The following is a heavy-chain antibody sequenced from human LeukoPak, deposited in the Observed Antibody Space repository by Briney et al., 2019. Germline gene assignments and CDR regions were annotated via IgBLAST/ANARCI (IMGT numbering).Heavy chain of an antibody. CDR1: GGSISSYY. Sequence: SETLSLTCTVSGGSISSYYWSWIRQPAGKGLEWIGRIYTSGSTNYNPSLKSRVTMSVDTSKNQFSLKLSSVTAADTAVYYCARVRVNCSGGSCYPSGAFDIWGQGTMVTVSS. D-gene: IGHD2-15*01. J-gene: IGHJ3*02. CDR2: IYTSGST. V-gene: IGHV4-4*07. CDR3: ARVRVNCSGGSCYPSGAFDI.